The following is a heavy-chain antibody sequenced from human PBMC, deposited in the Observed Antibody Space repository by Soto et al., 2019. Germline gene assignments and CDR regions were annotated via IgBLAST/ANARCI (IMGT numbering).Heavy chain of an antibody. CDR1: GFTFSNAW. J-gene: IGHJ6*02. CDR3: TTDGKYQLLLYRNGMDV. D-gene: IGHD2-2*01. Sequence: GGSLRLSCAASGFTFSNAWMNWVRQAPGKGLEWVGRIKSKTDGGTTDYAAPVKGRFTISRDDSKNTLYLQMNSLKTEDTAVYYCTTDGKYQLLLYRNGMDVWGQGTTVTVSS. CDR2: IKSKTDGGTT. V-gene: IGHV3-15*07.